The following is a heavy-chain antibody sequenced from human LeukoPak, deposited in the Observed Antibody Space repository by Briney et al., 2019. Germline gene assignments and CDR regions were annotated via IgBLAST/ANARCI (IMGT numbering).Heavy chain of an antibody. CDR3: AAGVGYYDSSGYHDYYYYMDV. CDR2: IVVGSGNT. CDR1: GFTFTSSA. Sequence: SVKVSCKASGFTFTSSAMQWVRQARGQRLEWIGWIVVGSGNTNYAQKFQERVTITGDMSTSTAYMELSSLRSEDTAVYYCAAGVGYYDSSGYHDYYYYMDVWGKGTTVTISS. J-gene: IGHJ6*03. V-gene: IGHV1-58*02. D-gene: IGHD3-22*01.